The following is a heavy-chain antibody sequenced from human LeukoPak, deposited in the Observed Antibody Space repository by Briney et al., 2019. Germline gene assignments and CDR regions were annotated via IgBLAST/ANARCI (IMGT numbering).Heavy chain of an antibody. CDR3: ARGPDWFDP. Sequence: SSETLSLTCAVSGDSVSSYYWSWIRQPAGKGLEWIGHIYTSGDSNYNPSLKSRVTISVDTSKNQFSLKLSSVTAADTAVYYCARGPDWFDPWGQGTLVTVSS. V-gene: IGHV4-4*07. CDR2: IYTSGDS. J-gene: IGHJ5*02. CDR1: GDSVSSYY.